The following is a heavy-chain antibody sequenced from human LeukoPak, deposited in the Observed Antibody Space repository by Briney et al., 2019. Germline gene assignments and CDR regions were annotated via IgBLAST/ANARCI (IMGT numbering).Heavy chain of an antibody. Sequence: SETLSLTCSVSGDSMDGYTYYWGWIRQPPGKGLEWIGSIYYTGGSYSNPSLKSRVTLSIDTSKNQFSLKLISVNVADTAVYYCARRGGRSPDFWGQGTLVTVSS. J-gene: IGHJ4*02. D-gene: IGHD1-26*01. CDR3: ARRGGRSPDF. V-gene: IGHV4-39*07. CDR2: IYYTGGS. CDR1: GDSMDGYTYY.